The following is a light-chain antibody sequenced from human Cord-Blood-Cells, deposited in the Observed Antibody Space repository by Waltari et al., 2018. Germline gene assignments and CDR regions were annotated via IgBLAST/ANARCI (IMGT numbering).Light chain of an antibody. CDR2: DAS. CDR1: QCISSW. CDR3: QQYNSYSYT. Sequence: IQMTPSPSTLSASVGDRVTITCRASQCISSWLAWYQQKPGKAPKLLIYDASSLESGVPSRFSGSGSGTEFTLTISSLQPDDFATYYCQQYNSYSYTFGQGTKLEIK. J-gene: IGKJ2*01. V-gene: IGKV1-5*01.